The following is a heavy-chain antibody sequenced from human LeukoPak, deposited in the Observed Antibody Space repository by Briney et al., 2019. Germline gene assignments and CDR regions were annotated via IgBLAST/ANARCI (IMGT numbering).Heavy chain of an antibody. CDR2: ISSSSSYI. V-gene: IGHV3-21*01. D-gene: IGHD3-10*01. CDR3: ASSVFPDAFDI. Sequence: PGGSLRLSCAASGFTFSSYSMNWVRQAPGKGLEWVSSISSSSSYIYYADSVKGRFTISRDNAKNSLYLQMNSLRAEDTAVYYCASSVFPDAFDIWGQGTMVTVPS. CDR1: GFTFSSYS. J-gene: IGHJ3*02.